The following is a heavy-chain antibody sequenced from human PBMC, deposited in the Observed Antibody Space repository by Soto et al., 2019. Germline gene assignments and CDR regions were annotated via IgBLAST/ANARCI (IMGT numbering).Heavy chain of an antibody. D-gene: IGHD2-15*01. J-gene: IGHJ5*02. V-gene: IGHV1-69*01. CDR3: ARDVYCSGGSCYPHTSNWFDP. CDR2: IIPIFGTA. CDR1: GGTFSSYA. Sequence: QVQLVQSGAEVKKPGSSVKVSCKASGGTFSSYAISWVRQAPGQGLEWMGGIIPIFGTANYAQKFQGRVTITADESTSTAYMELSSLRSEDTAVYSCARDVYCSGGSCYPHTSNWFDPWGQGTLVTVSS.